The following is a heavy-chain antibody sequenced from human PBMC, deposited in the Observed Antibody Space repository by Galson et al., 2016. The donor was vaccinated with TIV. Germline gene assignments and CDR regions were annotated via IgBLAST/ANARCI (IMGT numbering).Heavy chain of an antibody. J-gene: IGHJ4*02. D-gene: IGHD3-22*01. CDR2: IIGIFGTA. CDR1: GGIFNSYA. CDR3: ARGDTYYESTFDY. V-gene: IGHV1-69*06. Sequence: SVKVSCKASGGIFNSYAVSWVRQAPGQGLEWMGGIIGIFGTANYAQKFQGRVTITADKSSSTVYMELNSLRSADTAVYYCARGDTYYESTFDYWGQGTLVTVSS.